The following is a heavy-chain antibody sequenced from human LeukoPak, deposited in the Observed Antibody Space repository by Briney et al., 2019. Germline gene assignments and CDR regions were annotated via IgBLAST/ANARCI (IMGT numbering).Heavy chain of an antibody. V-gene: IGHV1-69*06. CDR1: GGTFSNYA. D-gene: IGHD6-13*01. J-gene: IGHJ4*02. Sequence: GASVKVSCKASGGTFSNYAISWVRQAPGQGLEWMGGIIPIFGTANYAQKFRGRVTITADKSTRTAYMELSSLRSEDTAVYYCAGPSSSWTDVGYFDYWGQGTLVTVSS. CDR2: IIPIFGTA. CDR3: AGPSSSWTDVGYFDY.